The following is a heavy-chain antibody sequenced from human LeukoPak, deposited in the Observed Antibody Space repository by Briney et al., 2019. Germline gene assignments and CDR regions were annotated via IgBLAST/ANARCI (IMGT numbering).Heavy chain of an antibody. CDR2: INPSGGST. CDR3: ARDRVVPAAPATAGAFDT. CDR1: GYTFTSYY. Sequence: GASVKVSCKASGYTFTSYYMHWVRQAPGQGLEWMGIINPSGGSTSYAQKFQGRVTMTRDTSTSTVYMELSSLRSEDTAVYYCARDRVVPAAPATAGAFDTWGQGTMVTVSS. D-gene: IGHD2-2*01. V-gene: IGHV1-46*01. J-gene: IGHJ3*02.